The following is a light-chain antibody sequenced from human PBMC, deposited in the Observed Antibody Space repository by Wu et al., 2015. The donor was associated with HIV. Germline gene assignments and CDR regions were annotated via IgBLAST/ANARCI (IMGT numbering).Light chain of an antibody. CDR3: QQRSNWPRT. Sequence: EIVMTQSPATLSVSPGERATLSCRASQSVSSNLAWYQQKLGQAPRLLIFGASTRATGIPARFSVSVSGTEFTLIISSVQSEDFAVYYCQQRSNWPRTFGQGTKVEIK. V-gene: IGKV3-15*01. CDR1: QSVSSN. CDR2: GAS. J-gene: IGKJ1*01.